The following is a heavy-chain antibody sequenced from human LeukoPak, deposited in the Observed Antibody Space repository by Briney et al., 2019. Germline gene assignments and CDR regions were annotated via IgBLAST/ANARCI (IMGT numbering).Heavy chain of an antibody. CDR3: ARDDSSGWYWFDP. CDR2: INPNSGGT. D-gene: IGHD6-19*01. J-gene: IGHJ5*02. Sequence: WASVKVSCKASGYTFTGYYMHWVRQAPGQGLEWMGWINPNSGGTNYAQKFQGRVTMTRDTSISTAYMELSRLRSDDTAVYYCARDDSSGWYWFDPWGQGTLVTASS. CDR1: GYTFTGYY. V-gene: IGHV1-2*02.